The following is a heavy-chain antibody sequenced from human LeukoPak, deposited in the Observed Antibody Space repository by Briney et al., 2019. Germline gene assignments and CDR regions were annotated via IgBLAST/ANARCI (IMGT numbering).Heavy chain of an antibody. CDR2: IYYTGNT. J-gene: IGHJ6*03. CDR1: GDSITGYY. D-gene: IGHD3-16*01. V-gene: IGHV4-59*12. Sequence: PSETLSLTCSVSGDSITGYYWGWIRQPPGKGLEWIGNIYYTGNTYYNSSLKSRVTISLDTSKNQFSLKVISVTAADTAVYYCARALRVYPYYYYYMDVWGKGTTVTVSS. CDR3: ARALRVYPYYYYYMDV.